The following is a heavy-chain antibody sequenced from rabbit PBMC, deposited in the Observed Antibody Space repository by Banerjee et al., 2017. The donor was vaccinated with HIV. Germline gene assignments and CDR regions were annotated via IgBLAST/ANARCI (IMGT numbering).Heavy chain of an antibody. CDR3: ARGDGGTYYPYFSL. V-gene: IGHV1S40*01. CDR2: IYAGSSGST. D-gene: IGHD8-1*01. CDR1: GFSFSSSYY. J-gene: IGHJ4*01. Sequence: QSLEESGGDLVKPGASLTLTCTASGFSFSSSYYMCWVRQAPGKGLEWIACIYAGSSGSTYYASWAKGRFTISKTSSTTVTLQMTSLTAADTATYFCARGDGGTYYPYFSLWGPGTLVTVS.